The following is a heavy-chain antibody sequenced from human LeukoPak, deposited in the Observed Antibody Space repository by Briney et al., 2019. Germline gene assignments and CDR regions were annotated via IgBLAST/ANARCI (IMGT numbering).Heavy chain of an antibody. J-gene: IGHJ4*02. V-gene: IGHV3-66*01. CDR2: IYSGGST. CDR3: ARVLEYGGVDY. D-gene: IGHD4-23*01. Sequence: GGSLRLSCAASGFTFNSYGISWVRQAPGRGLEWVSVIYSGGSTYYADSVKGRFTISRDNSKNTLYLQMNSLRAEDTAVYYCARVLEYGGVDYWGQGTLVTVSS. CDR1: GFTFNSYG.